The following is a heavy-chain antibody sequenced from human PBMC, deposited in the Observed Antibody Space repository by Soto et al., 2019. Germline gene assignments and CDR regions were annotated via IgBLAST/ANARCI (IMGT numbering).Heavy chain of an antibody. J-gene: IGHJ4*02. CDR3: AREDNIVVIWNCDY. CDR1: GFTFSSYA. D-gene: IGHD3-22*01. V-gene: IGHV3-30-3*01. CDR2: ISYDGSNK. Sequence: QVQLVESGGGVVQPGRSLRLSCAASGFTFSSYAMHWVRQAPGKGLEWVAVISYDGSNKYYADSVKGRFTISRDNSKNSLYLQMNSLRAEDTAGYYCAREDNIVVIWNCDYWGQGSLVTVSS.